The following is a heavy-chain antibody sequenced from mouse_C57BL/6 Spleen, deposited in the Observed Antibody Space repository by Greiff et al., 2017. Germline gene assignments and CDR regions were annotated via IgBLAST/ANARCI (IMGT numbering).Heavy chain of an antibody. CDR3: ARGYYGSSCDYAMDY. CDR1: GFTFSDYY. V-gene: IGHV5-16*01. Sequence: EVQGVESEGGLVQPGSSMKLSCTASGFTFSDYYMAWVRQVPEKGLEWVANINYDGSSTFYLDSLKSRFIMSRGNAKNILYLQMSSLKSEDTATYYCARGYYGSSCDYAMDYWGQGTSVTVSS. J-gene: IGHJ4*01. CDR2: INYDGSST. D-gene: IGHD1-1*01.